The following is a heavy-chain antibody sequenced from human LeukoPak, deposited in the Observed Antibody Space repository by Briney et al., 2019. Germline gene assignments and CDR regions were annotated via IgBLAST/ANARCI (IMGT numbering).Heavy chain of an antibody. J-gene: IGHJ4*02. V-gene: IGHV3-74*01. D-gene: IGHD5-12*01. Sequence: GGSLRLSCAASGFTFSSYWMYWVRQAPGKGLVWVSRINSDGSTTSYADSVKGRFTISRDNAKNTLYLQMNSLRAEDTAVYYCAKSGRGYDPDYWGQGTLVTVSS. CDR2: INSDGSTT. CDR3: AKSGRGYDPDY. CDR1: GFTFSSYW.